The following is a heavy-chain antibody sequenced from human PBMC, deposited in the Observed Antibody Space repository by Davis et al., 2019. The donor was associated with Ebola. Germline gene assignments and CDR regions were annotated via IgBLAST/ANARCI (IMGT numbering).Heavy chain of an antibody. CDR3: AKDRTAYGSGWYLYFDH. Sequence: PGGSLRLSCAASGFFFGSYGMHWVRQAPGQGLEWVAFIRSDGETEHYADSVKGRFTISRDNSMNTLSLQMNSLRGEDSAVYYCAKDRTAYGSGWYLYFDHWGQGTLVTVSS. CDR2: IRSDGETE. D-gene: IGHD6-19*01. J-gene: IGHJ4*02. CDR1: GFFFGSYG. V-gene: IGHV3-30*02.